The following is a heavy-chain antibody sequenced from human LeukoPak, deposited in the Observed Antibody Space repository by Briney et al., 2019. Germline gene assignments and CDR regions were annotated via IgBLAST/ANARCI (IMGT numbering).Heavy chain of an antibody. Sequence: PGGSLRLSCAASGFTFSSYGMHWVRQAPGKGLEWVAFIRYDGSNKYYADSVKGRFTISRDNSKNTLYLQMNSLRAEDTAVYYCARASSVLGLNPRASVDDGYAFDIWGQGTMVTVSS. J-gene: IGHJ3*02. CDR1: GFTFSSYG. V-gene: IGHV3-30*02. D-gene: IGHD5-24*01. CDR3: ARASSVLGLNPRASVDDGYAFDI. CDR2: IRYDGSNK.